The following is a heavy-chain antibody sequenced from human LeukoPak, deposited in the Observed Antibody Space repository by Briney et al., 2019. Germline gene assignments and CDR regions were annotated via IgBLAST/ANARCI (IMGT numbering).Heavy chain of an antibody. Sequence: ETLSLTCAVYGGSFSGYYWSWNRQPPGKGLEWIGEINHSGSTNYNPSLKSRVTISVDTSKNQFSLKLSSVTAADTAVYYCARREPYWRKTYYFDYWGQGTLVTVSS. D-gene: IGHD1-14*01. CDR3: ARREPYWRKTYYFDY. CDR2: INHSGST. CDR1: GGSFSGYY. V-gene: IGHV4-34*01. J-gene: IGHJ4*02.